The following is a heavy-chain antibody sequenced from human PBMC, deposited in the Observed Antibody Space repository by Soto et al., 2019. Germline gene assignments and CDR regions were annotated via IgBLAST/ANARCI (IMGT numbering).Heavy chain of an antibody. CDR3: ARIAARSGYGMDV. CDR2: INHSGST. D-gene: IGHD6-6*01. J-gene: IGHJ6*02. Sequence: SETLSLTCAVYGGSFSGYYWSWIRQPPGKGLEWIGEINHSGSTNYNPSLKSRVTISVDTSKNQFSLKLSSVTAADTAVYYCARIAARSGYGMDVWGQGTTVTVPS. CDR1: GGSFSGYY. V-gene: IGHV4-34*01.